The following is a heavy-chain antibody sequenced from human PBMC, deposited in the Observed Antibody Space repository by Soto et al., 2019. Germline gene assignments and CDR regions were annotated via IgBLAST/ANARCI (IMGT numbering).Heavy chain of an antibody. CDR3: ARGWYCSSTSCYAPFDY. D-gene: IGHD2-2*01. Sequence: QVQLQQWGAGLLKPSETLSLTCAVYGGSFSGYYWSWIRQPPGKGLEWSGEINHGGSTNYNPSLKCRVTISGDTSKNQFSLKVSSVTAADTAVYYCARGWYCSSTSCYAPFDYWGQGTLVTVSS. CDR1: GGSFSGYY. CDR2: INHGGST. J-gene: IGHJ4*02. V-gene: IGHV4-34*01.